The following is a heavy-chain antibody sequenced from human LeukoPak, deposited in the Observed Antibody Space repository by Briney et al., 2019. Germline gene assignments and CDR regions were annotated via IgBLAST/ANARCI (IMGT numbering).Heavy chain of an antibody. CDR1: GFIFRQYW. Sequence: GVPVSLLCGAWGFIFRQYWERWVRHATGVARVWVAKRETDGDDKNYVDSVKGRFTISRYNARNSLYLKMSSLRVEDTAVYYCARDIPSGFYTPDYWGRGTLVTVSS. CDR2: RETDGDDK. V-gene: IGHV3-7*01. D-gene: IGHD5-12*01. J-gene: IGHJ4*02. CDR3: ARDIPSGFYTPDY.